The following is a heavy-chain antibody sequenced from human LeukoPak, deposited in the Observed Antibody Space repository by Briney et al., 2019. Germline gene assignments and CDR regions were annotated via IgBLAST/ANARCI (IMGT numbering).Heavy chain of an antibody. CDR3: ARDNRARYYGFDY. CDR2: INSDESST. Sequence: GGSLRLSCAASGFTFSSYWMHWVRQAPGKGLVWVSRINSDESSTSYADSVKGRFTISRDNSKNTLYLQMNSLRAEDTAVYYCARDNRARYYGFDYWGQGTLVTVSS. J-gene: IGHJ4*02. V-gene: IGHV3-74*01. CDR1: GFTFSSYW. D-gene: IGHD3-10*01.